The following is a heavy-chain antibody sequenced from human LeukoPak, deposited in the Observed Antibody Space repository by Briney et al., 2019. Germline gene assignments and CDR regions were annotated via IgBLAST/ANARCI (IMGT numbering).Heavy chain of an antibody. J-gene: IGHJ4*02. CDR1: GFTFSSYE. CDR2: ISSSGSTI. Sequence: GGSLRLSCAASGFTFSSYEMNWVRQAPGKGLEWVSYISSSGSTIYYADSLKGRFTVSRDNAKSSLHLQMNSLRAEDTAVYYCARDIRYNSGDYWGQGTLVTVSS. D-gene: IGHD6-19*01. CDR3: ARDIRYNSGDY. V-gene: IGHV3-48*03.